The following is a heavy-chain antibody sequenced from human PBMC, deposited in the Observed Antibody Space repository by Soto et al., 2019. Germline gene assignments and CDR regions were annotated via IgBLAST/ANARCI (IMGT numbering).Heavy chain of an antibody. J-gene: IGHJ6*02. CDR2: IYYSGST. D-gene: IGHD2-21*02. V-gene: IGHV4-39*01. CDR3: ARHIVVVTAHYYYGTDV. CDR1: GGSISSSSYY. Sequence: KPSETLSLTCTVSGGSISSSSYYWGWIRQPPGKGLEWIGSIYYSGSTYYNPSLKSRVTISVDTSKNQFSLKLSSVTAADTAVYYCARHIVVVTAHYYYGTDVWGQGTTVTVSS.